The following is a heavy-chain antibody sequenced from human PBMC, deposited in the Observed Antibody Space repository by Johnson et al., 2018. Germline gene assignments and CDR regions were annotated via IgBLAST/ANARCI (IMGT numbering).Heavy chain of an antibody. D-gene: IGHD1/OR15-1a*01. Sequence: QVQLVESGAEVKKPGSSVKVSCKASGGTFSSYAISWVRQAPGQGLEWMGGIIPIFGTANYAQKFQGRVPITADESTSTAYMELSSLRSEDTAVYYCARYKVVGNRGWFDPWGQGALVTVSS. V-gene: IGHV1-69*01. J-gene: IGHJ5*02. CDR1: GGTFSSYA. CDR3: ARYKVVGNRGWFDP. CDR2: IIPIFGTA.